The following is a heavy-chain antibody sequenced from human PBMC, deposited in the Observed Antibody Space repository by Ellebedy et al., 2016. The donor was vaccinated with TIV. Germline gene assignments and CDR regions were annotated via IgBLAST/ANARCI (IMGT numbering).Heavy chain of an antibody. CDR1: GFTFSGSA. CDR3: ARDSLFGYFDH. Sequence: GGSLRLXXAASGFTFSGSAMHWVRQASGKGLEWVGRIRSKANSYATAYAASVKGRFTISRDDSKNTAYLQMNSLKTEDTAVYYCARDSLFGYFDHWGQGILVTVSS. V-gene: IGHV3-73*01. J-gene: IGHJ4*02. CDR2: IRSKANSYAT. D-gene: IGHD3-3*01.